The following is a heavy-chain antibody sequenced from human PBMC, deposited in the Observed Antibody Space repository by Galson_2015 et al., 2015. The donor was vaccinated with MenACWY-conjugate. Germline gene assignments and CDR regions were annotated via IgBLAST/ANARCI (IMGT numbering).Heavy chain of an antibody. CDR2: ISNSGTTI. CDR3: ARPFSIGSYFIDY. J-gene: IGHJ4*02. V-gene: IGHV3-48*01. CDR1: GFTFSSYN. D-gene: IGHD6-19*01. Sequence: SLRLSCAASGFTFSSYNMNWVRQAPGKGLEWVSHISNSGTTIYYADSVKGRFTISRDNAKNSLYLQMNSLRAEDTPVYYWARPFSIGSYFIDYSCPGTLFTVSS.